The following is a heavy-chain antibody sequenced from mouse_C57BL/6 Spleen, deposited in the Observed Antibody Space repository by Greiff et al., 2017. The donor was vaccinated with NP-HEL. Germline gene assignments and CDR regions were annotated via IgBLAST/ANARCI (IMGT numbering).Heavy chain of an antibody. J-gene: IGHJ1*03. D-gene: IGHD1-1*01. CDR1: GFTFSDYG. CDR3: ARGYYGSSHWYFDV. CDR2: ISSGSSTI. Sequence: EVKLVESGGGLVKPGGSLKLSCAASGFTFSDYGMHWVRQAPEKGLEWVAYISSGSSTIYYADKVKGRFTISRDNAKNPLFLQMTSLRSEDTAMYYCARGYYGSSHWYFDVWGTGTTVTVSS. V-gene: IGHV5-17*01.